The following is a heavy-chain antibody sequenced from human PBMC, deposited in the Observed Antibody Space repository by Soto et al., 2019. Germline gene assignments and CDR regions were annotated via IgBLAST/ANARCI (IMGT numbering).Heavy chain of an antibody. CDR1: GYTFTSYG. V-gene: IGHV1-18*01. J-gene: IGHJ5*02. CDR3: SRVMYYDILTGSPYNWFDP. CDR2: ISAYNGNT. D-gene: IGHD3-9*01. Sequence: ASVKVSCKASGYTFTSYGISWVRQAPGQGLEWMGWISAYNGNTNYAQKLQGRVTMTTDTSTSTAYMELRSLRSDDTAVYYCSRVMYYDILTGSPYNWFDPWGQGTWSPSPQ.